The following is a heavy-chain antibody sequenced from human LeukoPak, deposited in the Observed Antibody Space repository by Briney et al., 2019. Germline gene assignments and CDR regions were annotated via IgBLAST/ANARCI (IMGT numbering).Heavy chain of an antibody. J-gene: IGHJ4*02. V-gene: IGHV3-7*01. CDR3: ARDVKGGNFDY. CDR2: IKQDGSEK. D-gene: IGHD3-16*01. Sequence: GGSLRLSCAASGFTFSSYWMSWVRQAPGKGLEWVANIKQDGSEKYYVDSVKGRFTISRDNAKNSLYLQMNSLRVEDTAVYYCARDVKGGNFDYWGQGALVTVSS. CDR1: GFTFSSYW.